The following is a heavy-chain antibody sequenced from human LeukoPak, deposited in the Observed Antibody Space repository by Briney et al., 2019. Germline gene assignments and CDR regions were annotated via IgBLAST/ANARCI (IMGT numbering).Heavy chain of an antibody. J-gene: IGHJ4*02. V-gene: IGHV1-24*01. D-gene: IGHD6-13*01. CDR2: FDPEDGET. CDR1: GYTLTELS. Sequence: ASVKVSCKVSGYTLTELSMHWVRQAPGKGLEWMGGFDPEDGETIYAQKFQGRVTMTRDTSTSTVYMELSSLRSEDTAVYYCASQAPYSSSWYEVDYWGQGTLVTVSS. CDR3: ASQAPYSSSWYEVDY.